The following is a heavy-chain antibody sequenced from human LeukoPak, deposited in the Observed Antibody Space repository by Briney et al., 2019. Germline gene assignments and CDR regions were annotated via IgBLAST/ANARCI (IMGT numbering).Heavy chain of an antibody. Sequence: SETLSLTCAVYGGSFSGYYWSWIRQPPGKGLEWIGEINHSGSTNYNPSPKSRVTISVDTSKNQFSLKLSSMTAADTAVYYCARILFLNWFDPWGQGTLVTVSS. J-gene: IGHJ5*02. CDR2: INHSGST. CDR3: ARILFLNWFDP. V-gene: IGHV4-34*01. D-gene: IGHD2-15*01. CDR1: GGSFSGYY.